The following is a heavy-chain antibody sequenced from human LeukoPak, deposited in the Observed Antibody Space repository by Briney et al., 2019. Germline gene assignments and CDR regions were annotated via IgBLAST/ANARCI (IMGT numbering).Heavy chain of an antibody. CDR2: IYSSGSN. V-gene: IGHV4-4*07. CDR3: AREPTIGQEPTSGGPLDY. Sequence: AETLSLTCTVSGGSISGYFWTWIRQPAGKGLEWIGLIYSSGSNNYEPSLKGRVTMSLDTSTNHFSLKMTSVTAADTAVYYCAREPTIGQEPTSGGPLDYWGQGTLVTVSS. J-gene: IGHJ4*02. D-gene: IGHD5-12*01. CDR1: GGSISGYF.